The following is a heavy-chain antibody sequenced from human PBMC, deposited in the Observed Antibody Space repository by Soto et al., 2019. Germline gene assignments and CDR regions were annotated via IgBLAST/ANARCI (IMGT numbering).Heavy chain of an antibody. CDR2: IVVGSGHT. Sequence: QMQLVQSGPEVKKPGTSVKVSCKASGFTFTSSAMQWVRQARGQRLEWIGWIVVGSGHTNYAQKFQERVTITRDMSTSTAYMELSSLRSEDTAVYYCAADSRYCSGGNCEDYWGKGTLVTVSS. CDR1: GFTFTSSA. J-gene: IGHJ4*02. D-gene: IGHD2-15*01. V-gene: IGHV1-58*02. CDR3: AADSRYCSGGNCEDY.